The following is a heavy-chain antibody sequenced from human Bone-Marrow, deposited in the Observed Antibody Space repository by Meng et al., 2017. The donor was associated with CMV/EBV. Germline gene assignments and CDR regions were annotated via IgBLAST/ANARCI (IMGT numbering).Heavy chain of an antibody. CDR1: GGSFSGYY. Sequence: AVYGGSFSGYYWSWIRQPPGKGLEWIGEINHSGSTNYTPSLKSRVTISVDTSKNQFSLKLSSVTAADTAVYYCARGVAAGERYFDYWGQGTLVTVSS. V-gene: IGHV4-34*01. CDR3: ARGVAAGERYFDY. J-gene: IGHJ4*02. CDR2: INHSGST. D-gene: IGHD6-25*01.